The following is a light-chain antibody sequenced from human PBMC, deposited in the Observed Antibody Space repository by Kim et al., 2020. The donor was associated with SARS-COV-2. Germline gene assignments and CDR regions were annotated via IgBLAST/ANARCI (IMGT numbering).Light chain of an antibody. CDR3: VAWDDSLSGWV. CDR2: RNN. V-gene: IGLV1-47*01. J-gene: IGLJ3*02. CDR1: SSNIGSNY. Sequence: ELTQPPSASGTPGQRVTISCSGSSSNIGSNYVYWYQQLPGTAPKLLMSRNNQRPSGVPDRFSGSKSGTSASLAISGLRSEDEADYYCVAWDDSLSGWVFGGGTQLTVL.